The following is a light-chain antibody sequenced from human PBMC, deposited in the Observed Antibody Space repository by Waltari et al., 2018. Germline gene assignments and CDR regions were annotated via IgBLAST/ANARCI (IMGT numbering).Light chain of an antibody. CDR1: QSISSW. J-gene: IGKJ1*01. CDR3: QQYNSYSPR. CDR2: QSS. Sequence: DIQMTQSPSTLSASVGDRVTITCRASQSISSWLAWYQQKPGKAPKLLIYQSSSLPSVVPSRFSGSGSVTDFTLTIRSLQPDDFATYYCQQYNSYSPRFGQGTKVEIK. V-gene: IGKV1-5*03.